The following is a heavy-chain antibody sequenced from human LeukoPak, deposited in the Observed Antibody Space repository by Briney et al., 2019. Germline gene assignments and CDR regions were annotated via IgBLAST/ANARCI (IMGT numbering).Heavy chain of an antibody. Sequence: SETLSLTCTVSGGSISSYYWSWIRQPPGKGLEWIGYIYYSGSTNYNPSLKSRVTISVDTSKNQFSLKLSSVTAADAAVYYCARGEDYSNYGWMYYFDYWGQGTLVTVSS. J-gene: IGHJ4*02. D-gene: IGHD4-4*01. CDR3: ARGEDYSNYGWMYYFDY. CDR1: GGSISSYY. V-gene: IGHV4-59*12. CDR2: IYYSGST.